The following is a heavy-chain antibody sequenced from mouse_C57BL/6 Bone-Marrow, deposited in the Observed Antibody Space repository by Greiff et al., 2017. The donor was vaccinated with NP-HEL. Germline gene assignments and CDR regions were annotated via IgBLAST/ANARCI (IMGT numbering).Heavy chain of an antibody. CDR3: TAIYYDYEEVLFFAY. CDR1: GFNIKDDY. D-gene: IGHD2-4*01. J-gene: IGHJ3*01. CDR2: IDPENGDT. V-gene: IGHV14-4*01. Sequence: VQLQQSGAELVRPGASVKLSCTASGFNIKDDYMHWVKQRPEQGLEWIGWIDPENGDTEYASKFQGKATITADTSSNTAYLQLSSLTSEDTAVYYCTAIYYDYEEVLFFAYWGQGTLVTVSA.